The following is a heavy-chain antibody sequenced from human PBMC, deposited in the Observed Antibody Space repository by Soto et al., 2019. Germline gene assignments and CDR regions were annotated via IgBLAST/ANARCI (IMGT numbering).Heavy chain of an antibody. V-gene: IGHV3-74*01. CDR2: INSDGSST. CDR3: AREDRYYDFWSGSDY. D-gene: IGHD3-3*01. Sequence: GGSLRLSCAASGFTFSSYWMHWVRQAPGKGLVWVSRINSDGSSTSYADSVKGRFTISRDNAKNTLYLQMNSLRAEDTAVYYCAREDRYYDFWSGSDYWGQGTLVTVSS. CDR1: GFTFSSYW. J-gene: IGHJ4*02.